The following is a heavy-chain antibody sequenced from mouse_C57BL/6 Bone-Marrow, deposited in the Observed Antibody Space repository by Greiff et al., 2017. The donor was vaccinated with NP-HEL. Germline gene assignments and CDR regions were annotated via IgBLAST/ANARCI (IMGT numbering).Heavy chain of an antibody. CDR2: IYPRSGNT. CDR1: GYTFTSYG. V-gene: IGHV1-81*01. CDR3: ARVRLRRGSWFAY. D-gene: IGHD2-4*01. J-gene: IGHJ3*01. Sequence: QVQLKESGAELARPGASVKLSCKASGYTFTSYGIIWVKQRTGQGLEWIGEIYPRSGNTYYNEKFKGKATLTADKSSSTAYMELRSLTSEDSAVYFCARVRLRRGSWFAYWGQGTLVTVSA.